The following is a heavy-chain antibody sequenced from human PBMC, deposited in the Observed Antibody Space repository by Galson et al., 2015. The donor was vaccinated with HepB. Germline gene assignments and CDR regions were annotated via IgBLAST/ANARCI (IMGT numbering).Heavy chain of an antibody. CDR3: ARDEDFAVDI. CDR2: ISNSGSTI. Sequence: SLRLSCAASGFTFSNYHMSWIRQAPGKGLEWVSYISNSGSTIYYADSVKGRFTISRDNSKNTLYLQMNSLRAEDTAVYYCARDEDFAVDIWGQGTLVTVSS. J-gene: IGHJ3*02. V-gene: IGHV3-11*01. D-gene: IGHD3-3*01. CDR1: GFTFSNYH.